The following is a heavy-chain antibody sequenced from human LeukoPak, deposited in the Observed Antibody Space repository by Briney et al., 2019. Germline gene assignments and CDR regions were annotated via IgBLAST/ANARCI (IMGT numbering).Heavy chain of an antibody. CDR2: ISYDGSNK. J-gene: IGHJ6*02. CDR3: AKDDHIVAVNAEDYYYAIEV. V-gene: IGHV3-30*18. Sequence: GGSLRLSCAASGFTFSRYHMHWVRQAPGKGLEWVAVISYDGSNKYYADSVKGRFTISRDNSKNTPYLQMNSLRADDTAVYYCAKDDHIVAVNAEDYYYAIEVSGQGTTVTVSS. D-gene: IGHD2-21*01. CDR1: GFTFSRYH.